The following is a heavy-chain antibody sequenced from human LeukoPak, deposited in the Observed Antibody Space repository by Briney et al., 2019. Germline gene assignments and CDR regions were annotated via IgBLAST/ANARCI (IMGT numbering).Heavy chain of an antibody. CDR2: IYHSGST. D-gene: IGHD3/OR15-3a*01. J-gene: IGHJ4*02. Sequence: RSETLSLTCTVSGYSISSGYYWGWIRQPPGKGLEWIGSIYHSGSTYYNPSLKSRVTISVDTSKNQFSLKLSSVTAADTAVYYCARVDADYFDYWGQGTLVTVSS. V-gene: IGHV4-38-2*02. CDR3: ARVDADYFDY. CDR1: GYSISSGYY.